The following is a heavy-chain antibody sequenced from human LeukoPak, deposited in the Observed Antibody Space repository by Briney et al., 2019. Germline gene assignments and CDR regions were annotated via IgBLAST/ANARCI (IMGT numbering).Heavy chain of an antibody. J-gene: IGHJ5*02. V-gene: IGHV7-4-1*02. CDR1: GYTFTSYG. CDR3: ARSHQSSSWYNWFDP. Sequence: ASVKVSCKASGYTFTSYGISWVRQAPGQGLEWMGWINTNTGNPTYAQGFTGRFVFSLDTSVSTAYLQISSLKAEDTAVYYCARSHQSSSWYNWFDPWGQGTLVTVSS. D-gene: IGHD6-13*01. CDR2: INTNTGNP.